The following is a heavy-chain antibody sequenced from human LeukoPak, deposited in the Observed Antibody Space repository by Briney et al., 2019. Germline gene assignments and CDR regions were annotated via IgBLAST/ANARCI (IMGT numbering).Heavy chain of an antibody. D-gene: IGHD4-17*01. V-gene: IGHV1-2*02. CDR3: AKDSYGDCEPPDSYFDL. J-gene: IGHJ2*01. CDR2: INPNSGGI. Sequence: ASVKVSCKASGYTFTDYYVHWVRQAPGQGLEWMGWINPNSGGINYAQKFQGRVTMTSDTSLSTAYMDLRGLRSDDTAIYYCAKDSYGDCEPPDSYFDLWGRGTLVTVSS. CDR1: GYTFTDYY.